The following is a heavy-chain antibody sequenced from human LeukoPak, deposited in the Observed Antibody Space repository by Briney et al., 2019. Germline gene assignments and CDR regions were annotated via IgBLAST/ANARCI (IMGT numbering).Heavy chain of an antibody. V-gene: IGHV1-69*05. CDR1: GGTFSSYA. D-gene: IGHD3-22*01. CDR3: AISPVRRYYYDSSGYYDY. J-gene: IGHJ4*02. Sequence: SVKVSCKASGGTFSSYAISWVRQAPGQGLEWMGGIIPIFGTANYAQKFQGRVTITTDESTSTAYMELSSLRSEDTAVYYCAISPVRRYYYDSSGYYDYWGQGTLVTVSS. CDR2: IIPIFGTA.